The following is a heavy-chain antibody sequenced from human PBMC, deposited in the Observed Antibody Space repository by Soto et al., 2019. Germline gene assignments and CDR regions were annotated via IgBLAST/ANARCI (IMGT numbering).Heavy chain of an antibody. CDR1: EFNFSSYA. J-gene: IGHJ6*02. Sequence: QVQLVESGGGVVQPGRSLRLSCEASEFNFSSYAMHWVRQAPGKGLEGVAAISYDGSNKYYADSVKGRFTISRDNSKKRLDLQMNVLRAEDTAVYYCARGGYCSGGSCRYGRVYYCYGMDVWGQGTTVTVSS. V-gene: IGHV3-30-3*01. D-gene: IGHD2-15*01. CDR3: ARGGYCSGGSCRYGRVYYCYGMDV. CDR2: ISYDGSNK.